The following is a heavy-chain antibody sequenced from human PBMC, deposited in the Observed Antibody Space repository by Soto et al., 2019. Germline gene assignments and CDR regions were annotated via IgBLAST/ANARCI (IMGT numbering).Heavy chain of an antibody. V-gene: IGHV3-23*01. CDR2: ISGSGGST. Sequence: GGSLRLSCAASGFTFSSYAMSWVRQAPGKGLEWVSAISGSGGSTYYADSVKGRFTISRDNSKNTLYLQMNSLRAEDTAVYYCAKDLTHRYYYDSSGYLQSIDYWGQGTLVTVSS. D-gene: IGHD3-22*01. CDR3: AKDLTHRYYYDSSGYLQSIDY. CDR1: GFTFSSYA. J-gene: IGHJ4*02.